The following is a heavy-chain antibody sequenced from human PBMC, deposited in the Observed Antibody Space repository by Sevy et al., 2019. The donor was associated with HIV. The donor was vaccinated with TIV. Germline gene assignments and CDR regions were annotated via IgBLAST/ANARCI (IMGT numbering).Heavy chain of an antibody. CDR1: GYTFTGYY. J-gene: IGHJ4*02. CDR2: INPDSGGP. Sequence: ASVKVSCKASGYTFTGYYMHWMRQAPGQGLEWMGWINPDSGGPIYAPKFQGRVTLTRDTSISTAYMDLSRLKSDDTAVYYCVRVDRDGYFEYWGQGTLVTVSS. V-gene: IGHV1-2*02. CDR3: VRVDRDGYFEY.